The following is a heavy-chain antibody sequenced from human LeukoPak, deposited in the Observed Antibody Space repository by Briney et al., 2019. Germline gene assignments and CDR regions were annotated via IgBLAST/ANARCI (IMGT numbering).Heavy chain of an antibody. Sequence: GRSLRLSCAASGFTFDDYAMHWVRQAPGKGLEWVSGISWNSGSIGYADSVKGRFTISRDNAKNSLYLQMNSLRAEDMALYYCARESTGFDYWGQGTLVTVYS. CDR2: ISWNSGSI. J-gene: IGHJ4*02. CDR1: GFTFDDYA. V-gene: IGHV3-9*03. D-gene: IGHD3-10*01. CDR3: ARESTGFDY.